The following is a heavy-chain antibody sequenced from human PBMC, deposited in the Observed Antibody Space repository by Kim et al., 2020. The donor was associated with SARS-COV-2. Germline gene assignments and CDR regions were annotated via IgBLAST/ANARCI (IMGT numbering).Heavy chain of an antibody. D-gene: IGHD3-10*01. CDR1: GFIFGTYG. V-gene: IGHV3-23*01. CDR2: MSGGGDIT. CDR3: ASDSSRWFGILLNYFVS. Sequence: GGSLRLSCAASGFIFGTYGMSWVRQALGKGLEWISAMSGGGDITHYVDSVRGRFTISRDNSKNTLYLQMNSLRAEDTAMYYCASDSSRWFGILLNYFVSWGQGTLVTVSS. J-gene: IGHJ4*02.